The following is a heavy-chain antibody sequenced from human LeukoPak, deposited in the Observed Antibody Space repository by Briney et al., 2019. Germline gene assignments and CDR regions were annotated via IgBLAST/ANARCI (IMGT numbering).Heavy chain of an antibody. CDR3: ARVMGATSRNAFDI. Sequence: SVKVSCKASGGTFSSYAISWVRQAPGQGLEWMGGIIPIFGTANYAQKFQGRVTITTDESTSTAYMELSSLRSEDTAVYYCARVMGATSRNAFDIWGQGTMVTVSS. CDR2: IIPIFGTA. CDR1: GGTFSSYA. J-gene: IGHJ3*02. V-gene: IGHV1-69*05. D-gene: IGHD1-26*01.